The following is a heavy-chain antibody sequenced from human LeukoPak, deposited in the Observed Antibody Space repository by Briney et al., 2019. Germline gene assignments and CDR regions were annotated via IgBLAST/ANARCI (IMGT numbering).Heavy chain of an antibody. D-gene: IGHD3-22*01. J-gene: IGHJ3*02. CDR3: ARRLMYYYDSSGYDVAFDI. CDR1: GYSFTSYW. V-gene: IGHV5-51*01. CDR2: IYAGDSDT. Sequence: RGESLKISCKGSGYSFTSYWIGWVRQMPGKGLEWMGIIYAGDSDTTYSPSFQGQVTISADKSISTAYLQWSSLKASDTAMYYCARRLMYYYDSSGYDVAFDIWGQGTMVTVSS.